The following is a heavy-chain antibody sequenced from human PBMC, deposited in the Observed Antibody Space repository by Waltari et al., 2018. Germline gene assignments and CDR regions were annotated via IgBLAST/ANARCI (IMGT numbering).Heavy chain of an antibody. CDR1: GGSFSGYY. V-gene: IGHV4-34*01. Sequence: QVQLQQWGAGLLKPSKTLSLTCAVYGGSFSGYYWSWIRQPPGKGLEWIGEINHSGSTNYNPSLKSRVTISVDTSKNQFSLKLSSVTAADTAVYYCARVRAVAGPFDYWGQGTLVTVSS. CDR3: ARVRAVAGPFDY. J-gene: IGHJ4*02. CDR2: INHSGST. D-gene: IGHD6-19*01.